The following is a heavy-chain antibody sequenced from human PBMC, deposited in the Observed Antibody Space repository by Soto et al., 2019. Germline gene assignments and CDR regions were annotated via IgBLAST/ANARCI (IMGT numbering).Heavy chain of an antibody. J-gene: IGHJ4*02. CDR2: IIPIFGTA. Sequence: ASVKVSCKASGGIFTRYDIRWVRQAPGQGLEWMGAIIPIFGTANYAQKFQGRVTITADATTSTAYMELSSLRSEDTAMYYCAINEGRDVSTFDYWGQGTLVTVSS. CDR1: GGIFTRYD. CDR3: AINEGRDVSTFDY. D-gene: IGHD3-10*02. V-gene: IGHV1-69*13.